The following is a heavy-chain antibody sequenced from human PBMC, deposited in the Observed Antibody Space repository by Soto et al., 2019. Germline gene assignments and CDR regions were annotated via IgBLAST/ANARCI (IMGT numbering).Heavy chain of an antibody. CDR3: ARGISSGDPDGDWFDP. CDR2: ISAYNGNT. J-gene: IGHJ5*02. Sequence: QVQLVQSGAEVKKPGASVKVSCKASGYTFTSYGISWVRQAPGQGLEWMGWISAYNGNTNYAQKLQGRVTMTTDTXTXIAYMELRSLRSDDTAVYYCARGISSGDPDGDWFDPWGQGTLVTVSS. CDR1: GYTFTSYG. D-gene: IGHD3-3*02. V-gene: IGHV1-18*01.